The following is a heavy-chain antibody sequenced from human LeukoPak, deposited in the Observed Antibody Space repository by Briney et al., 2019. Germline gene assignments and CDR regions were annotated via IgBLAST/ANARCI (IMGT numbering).Heavy chain of an antibody. CDR1: GGSTSNTSYY. D-gene: IGHD3-10*02. CDR2: IYYSGST. V-gene: IGHV4-39*01. CDR3: ASHSSYVSPFRS. J-gene: IGHJ5*02. Sequence: PSETLSLTCTVSGGSTSNTSYYWGWIRQPPGKGLEWIGSIYYSGSTYYNPSLKCRVTISVGTSKNQFSLKLSSVTAADTAVYYCASHSSYVSPFRSWGRGPLVTVSP.